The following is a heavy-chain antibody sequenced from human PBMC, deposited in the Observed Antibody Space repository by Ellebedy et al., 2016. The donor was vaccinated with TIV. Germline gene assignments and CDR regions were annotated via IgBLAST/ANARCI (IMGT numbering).Heavy chain of an antibody. CDR2: IYYSGSA. CDR3: ATSYDSSGYYDDDAFDI. D-gene: IGHD3-22*01. Sequence: MPSETLSLTCTVSGGSISTYYWSRIRQPPGKGLEWIGSIYYSGSAKYNPSLKSRVTMSVDTSKKQFSLNLSSVTAADTAVYYGATSYDSSGYYDDDAFDIWGQGTMVTVSS. CDR1: GGSISTYY. J-gene: IGHJ3*02. V-gene: IGHV4-59*01.